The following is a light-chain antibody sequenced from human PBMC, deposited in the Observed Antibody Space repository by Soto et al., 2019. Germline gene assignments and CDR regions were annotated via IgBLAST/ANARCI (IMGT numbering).Light chain of an antibody. CDR3: QQYNSYPWT. CDR2: AVS. Sequence: DIQMTQSPSSLSASVGDRVTITCRASHYISNNFAWFQQKPGKAPTSLMYAVSYLQSGVTSECSGSGSGTEFNLTISSVQTEYFATYYCQQYNSYPWTFGQGTKVDLK. CDR1: HYISNN. J-gene: IGKJ1*01. V-gene: IGKV1-16*02.